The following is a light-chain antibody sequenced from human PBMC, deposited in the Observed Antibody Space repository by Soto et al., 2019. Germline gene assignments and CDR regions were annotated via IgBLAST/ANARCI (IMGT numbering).Light chain of an antibody. V-gene: IGKV3-11*01. CDR2: DAT. Sequence: EIVLTQSPATLSLSPGESATLSCRASQSVRSSLAWYQQKPGQAPRLLIYDATTRATGIPARFSGSGSGTDFILSISSLEPEDFAVYYCRQRDNWPSYTFGQGTKVDIK. J-gene: IGKJ2*01. CDR1: QSVRSS. CDR3: RQRDNWPSYT.